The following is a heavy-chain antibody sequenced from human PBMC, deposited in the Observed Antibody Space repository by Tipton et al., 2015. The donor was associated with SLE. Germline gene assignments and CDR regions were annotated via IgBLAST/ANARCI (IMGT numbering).Heavy chain of an antibody. CDR1: GGSISTYH. J-gene: IGHJ4*02. D-gene: IGHD2-8*01. CDR2: IHHSGSI. CDR3: ARHRGYFTVSDYIDY. Sequence: TLSLTCTISGGSISTYHWSWLRQSPGKGLEWIGYIHHSGSINYNPSLRSQVTMSMDTSQNQFSLKLTSVTAADTAVFYCARHRGYFTVSDYIDYWGQGTLVTVSS. V-gene: IGHV4-59*08.